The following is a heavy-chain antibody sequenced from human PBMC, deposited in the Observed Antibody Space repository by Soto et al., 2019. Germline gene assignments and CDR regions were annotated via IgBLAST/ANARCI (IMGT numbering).Heavy chain of an antibody. V-gene: IGHV4-34*01. CDR2: ISRSGTT. Sequence: QVQLQQWGAGLLKPSETLSLSCAVYGGYFNDNYYTWFRQPPGKGLEWIGEISRSGTTKYIPSPKSRASISFDTSKTPVSLKVDSVTAANTAVYYCATSLWFGTQVELWGQGALVPVTS. J-gene: IGHJ5*02. D-gene: IGHD3-10*01. CDR3: ATSLWFGTQVEL. CDR1: GGYFNDNY.